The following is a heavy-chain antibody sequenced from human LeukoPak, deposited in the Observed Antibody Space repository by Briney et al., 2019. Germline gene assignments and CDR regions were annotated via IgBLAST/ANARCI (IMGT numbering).Heavy chain of an antibody. CDR2: ISAYNGNT. J-gene: IGHJ1*01. V-gene: IGHV1-18*01. Sequence: ASVKVSCKASGYTFTNYGISWVRQAPGQGLEWMGWISAYNGNTNYAQKLQGRVTMTTDTSTSTAYTELRSLRSDDTAVYYCARDYYDSSGYDEYFQHWGQGTLVTVSS. CDR1: GYTFTNYG. CDR3: ARDYYDSSGYDEYFQH. D-gene: IGHD3-22*01.